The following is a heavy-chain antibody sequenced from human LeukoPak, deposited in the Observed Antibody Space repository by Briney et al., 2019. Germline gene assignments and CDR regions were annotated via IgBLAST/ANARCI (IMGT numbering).Heavy chain of an antibody. CDR2: IYPGDSDT. J-gene: IGHJ4*02. CDR3: ATRRHSSSWFPDYFDY. V-gene: IGHV5-51*01. CDR1: GYSFTSYW. D-gene: IGHD6-13*01. Sequence: GESLKISCKGSGYSFTSYWIGWVRQMPGKGLEWMGIIYPGDSDTRYSPSFQGQVTISADKSISTAYLQWSSLKASDTATYYCATRRHSSSWFPDYFDYWGQGTLVTVSS.